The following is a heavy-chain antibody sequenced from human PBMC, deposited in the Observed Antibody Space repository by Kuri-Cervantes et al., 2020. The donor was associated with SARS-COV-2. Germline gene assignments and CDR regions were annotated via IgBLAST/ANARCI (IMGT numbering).Heavy chain of an antibody. CDR1: GYSFTSYW. J-gene: IGHJ5*02. Sequence: GGSLRLSCKGSGYSFTSYWIGWVRQMPGKGLEWVGIIYPGDSDTRYSPSFQGQVTISADKSISTAYLQWSSLKASDTAMYYCARHPPGWLLPYNWFDPWGQGTLVTVSS. CDR2: IYPGDSDT. V-gene: IGHV5-51*01. D-gene: IGHD3-22*01. CDR3: ARHPPGWLLPYNWFDP.